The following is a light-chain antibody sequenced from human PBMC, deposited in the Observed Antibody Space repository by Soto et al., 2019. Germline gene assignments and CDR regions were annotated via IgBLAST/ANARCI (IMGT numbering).Light chain of an antibody. CDR3: QQYNKWPPIT. CDR2: GAS. V-gene: IGKV3-15*01. CDR1: QSVSNN. Sequence: EIVLTQPPGTLSLSPGERATLSGRSSQSVSNNYLAWYQQKPGQAPRLLIYGASTRATGIPARFSGSGSGTEFTLTISSLQSEDFAVYYCQQYNKWPPITFGQGTRLEIK. J-gene: IGKJ5*01.